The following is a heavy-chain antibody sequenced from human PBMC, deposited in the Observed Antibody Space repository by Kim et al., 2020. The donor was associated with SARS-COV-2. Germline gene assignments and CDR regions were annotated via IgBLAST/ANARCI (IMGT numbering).Heavy chain of an antibody. Sequence: GGSLRLSCAASGFTFDDYAMHWVRQAPGKGLEWVSGISWNSGSIGYADSVKGRFTISRDNAKNSLYLQMNSLRAEDTALYYCAKGPGLGREFGELFGIGMYYFDYWGQGTLVTVSS. CDR1: GFTFDDYA. CDR2: ISWNSGSI. CDR3: AKGPGLGREFGELFGIGMYYFDY. D-gene: IGHD3-10*01. V-gene: IGHV3-9*01. J-gene: IGHJ4*02.